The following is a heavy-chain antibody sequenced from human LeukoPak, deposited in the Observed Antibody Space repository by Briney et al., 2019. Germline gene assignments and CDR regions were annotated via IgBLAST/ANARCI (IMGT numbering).Heavy chain of an antibody. CDR1: GFPFSNYA. D-gene: IGHD3-9*01. Sequence: GSLLLSFAASGFPFSNYAMNWVRRAPGKGLEWVSSISSSNYLYNAASVQGRFTISRDNTKNSLYLQMNSLRAEDTAVYYCTRDFDWFRNQFDYWGQGTLVTVSS. CDR3: TRDFDWFRNQFDY. CDR2: ISSSNYL. J-gene: IGHJ4*02. V-gene: IGHV3-21*01.